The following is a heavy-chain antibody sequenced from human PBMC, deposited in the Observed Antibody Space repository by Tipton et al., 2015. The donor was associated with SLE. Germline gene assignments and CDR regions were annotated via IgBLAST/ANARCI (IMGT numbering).Heavy chain of an antibody. CDR3: ARGQLRQDY. Sequence: TLSLTCAVYGGSFSGYYWSWIRQPPGKGLEWIGEINHSGSTNYNPSLKSRVTISVDTSKNQFSLKLSSVTAADTVVYYCARGQLRQDYWGQGTLVTVSS. CDR1: GGSFSGYY. J-gene: IGHJ4*02. CDR2: INHSGST. D-gene: IGHD6-13*01. V-gene: IGHV4-34*01.